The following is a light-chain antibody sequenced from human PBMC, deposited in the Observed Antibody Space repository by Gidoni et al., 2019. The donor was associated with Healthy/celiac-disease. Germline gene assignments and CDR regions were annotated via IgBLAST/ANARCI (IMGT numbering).Light chain of an antibody. CDR1: QSVSSN. CDR3: QQYNNWPLYT. J-gene: IGKJ2*01. CDR2: GAA. Sequence: EIVMTQSPATLSVSPGERATLSCRASQSVSSNLAWYQQKTGQAPRLLIYGAATRATGIPARFSGSGSGTEFTLTISSRQSEDVAVYYCQQYNNWPLYTFGQGTKLEIK. V-gene: IGKV3-15*01.